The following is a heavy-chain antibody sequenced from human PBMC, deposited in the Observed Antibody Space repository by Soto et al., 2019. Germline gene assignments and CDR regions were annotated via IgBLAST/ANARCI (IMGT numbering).Heavy chain of an antibody. Sequence: QVHLVQSETEVQEPGASVKVSCKTSASTFTGYTINWVRQAPGQGLEWMGWISSLNGNTDYARKFQGRLTMTTNTSATTAYMELKNLRSDDTAVYFCARGTVTSGRWFGPWGQGTLVTVSS. V-gene: IGHV1-18*04. CDR1: ASTFTGYT. CDR3: ARGTVTSGRWFGP. D-gene: IGHD4-17*01. J-gene: IGHJ5*02. CDR2: ISSLNGNT.